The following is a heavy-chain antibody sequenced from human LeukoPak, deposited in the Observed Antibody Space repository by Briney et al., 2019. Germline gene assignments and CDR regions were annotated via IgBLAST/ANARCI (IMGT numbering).Heavy chain of an antibody. J-gene: IGHJ4*02. D-gene: IGHD3-3*01. V-gene: IGHV4-34*01. CDR2: INHSGST. CDR1: GGSFSGYY. CDR3: ARGGFLEWLFAFDY. Sequence: SETLSLTCAAYGGSFSGYYWSWIRQPPGKGLEWIGEINHSGSTNYNPSLKSRVTISVDTSKNQLSLKLSSVTAADTAVYYCARGGFLEWLFAFDYWGQGTLVTVSS.